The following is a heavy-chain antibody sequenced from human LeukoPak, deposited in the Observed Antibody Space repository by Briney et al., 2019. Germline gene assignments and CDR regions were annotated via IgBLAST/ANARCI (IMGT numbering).Heavy chain of an antibody. CDR1: GFTFSGSA. V-gene: IGHV3-73*01. CDR2: IRSKANSYAT. Sequence: GGSLRLSCAASGFTFSGSAMHWVRQASGKGLEWVGRIRSKANSYATAYAASVKGRFTISRDDSKNTAYLQMNSLKTEDTAVYYCTRRIWNPDSSWFDPWGQGTLVTVSS. CDR3: TRRIWNPDSSWFDP. J-gene: IGHJ5*02. D-gene: IGHD1-1*01.